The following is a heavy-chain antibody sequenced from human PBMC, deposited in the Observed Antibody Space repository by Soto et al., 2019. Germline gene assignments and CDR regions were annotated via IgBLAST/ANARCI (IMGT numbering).Heavy chain of an antibody. CDR2: IYYSEST. CDR3: ARAVAMYASGWYDFAY. Sequence: QVKLQESGPGLVKPSETLSLTCTVSGGSISSYYWSWFRQPPGKGLEWIGFIYYSESTNYNTSLPIRVTIAVDTSKNQFSLRLTSVTAADTAVYYCARAVAMYASGWYDFAYWGQGNVVTVSS. D-gene: IGHD6-19*01. V-gene: IGHV4-59*01. CDR1: GGSISSYY. J-gene: IGHJ4*02.